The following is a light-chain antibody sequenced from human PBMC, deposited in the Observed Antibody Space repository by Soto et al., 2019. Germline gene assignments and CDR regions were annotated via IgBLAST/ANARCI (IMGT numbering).Light chain of an antibody. V-gene: IGLV1-40*01. Sequence: QSVLTQPPSVSGAPGQRVTISCTGSNSNIGAGYDVHWYQQIPGSTPKLLIFDDNVRPSGVPDRFSASKSGTTASLAITGLQTEDEADYYCQSFDGALLAYVFGTGTKVTVL. J-gene: IGLJ1*01. CDR2: DDN. CDR1: NSNIGAGYD. CDR3: QSFDGALLAYV.